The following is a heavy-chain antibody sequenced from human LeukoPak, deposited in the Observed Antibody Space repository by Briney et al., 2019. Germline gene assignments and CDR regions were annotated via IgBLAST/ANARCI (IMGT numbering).Heavy chain of an antibody. CDR3: AREWTSGDGSGYPYYFDY. CDR2: IYTSGVT. Sequence: SETLSLTYTVSGGSMSSFYWYWIRQPAGKGLQWIGRIYTSGVTNYNPSLKSRVTMSVDTSKNQFSLKLSSVTAADTAVYYCAREWTSGDGSGYPYYFDYWGPGTLVTVSS. J-gene: IGHJ4*02. D-gene: IGHD3-22*01. CDR1: GGSMSSFY. V-gene: IGHV4-4*07.